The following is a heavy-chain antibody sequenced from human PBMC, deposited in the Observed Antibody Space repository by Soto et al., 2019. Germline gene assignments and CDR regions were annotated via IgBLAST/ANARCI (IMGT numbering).Heavy chain of an antibody. J-gene: IGHJ6*02. D-gene: IGHD6-19*01. Sequence: ASVKVSCKASGYTFTIYGISWVRQAPGQGLEWMGWISAYNGNTNYAQKLQGRVTMTTDTSTSTAYMELRSLRSDDTAVYYCARIGSGWYLNYYYGMDVWGQGTTVTVSS. CDR3: ARIGSGWYLNYYYGMDV. CDR2: ISAYNGNT. CDR1: GYTFTIYG. V-gene: IGHV1-18*01.